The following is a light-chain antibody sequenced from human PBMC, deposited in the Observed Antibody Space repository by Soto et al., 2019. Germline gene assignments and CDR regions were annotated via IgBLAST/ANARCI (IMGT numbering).Light chain of an antibody. V-gene: IGKV3-15*01. CDR3: QQYGSSPT. CDR2: GAS. CDR1: QSVRSH. Sequence: IVMTQSPATLSVSPGEGVTLSCRASQSVRSHLAWYQQKPGQPPRLLIYGASTRATGIPARFSGSGFGTEFTLTISRLEPEDFAVYYCQQYGSSPTFGQGTKVDIK. J-gene: IGKJ1*01.